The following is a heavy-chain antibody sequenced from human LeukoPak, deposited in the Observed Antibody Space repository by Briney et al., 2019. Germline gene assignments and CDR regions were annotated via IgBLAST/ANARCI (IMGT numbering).Heavy chain of an antibody. V-gene: IGHV4-59*01. CDR3: AREGSVYAQYYGMDV. D-gene: IGHD2-8*01. Sequence: SETLSLTCTVSGGSISSYYWSWIRQPPGKGLEWIGYIYYSGSTNYNPSLKSRVTISVDTSKNQFSLKLSSVTAADTAVYYCAREGSVYAQYYGMDVWGQGTTVTVSS. CDR1: GGSISSYY. CDR2: IYYSGST. J-gene: IGHJ6*02.